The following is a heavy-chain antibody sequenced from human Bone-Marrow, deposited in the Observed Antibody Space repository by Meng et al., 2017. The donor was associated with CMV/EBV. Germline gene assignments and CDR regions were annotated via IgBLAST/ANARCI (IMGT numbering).Heavy chain of an antibody. CDR2: IYSAGTT. J-gene: IGHJ4*02. CDR1: GFTVSSSY. Sequence: GGSLRLSCAASGFTVSSSYLSWVRQAPGKGLEWVSVIYSAGTTYYADSVKGRFTISRDNSKNTMYLQMNGLRAEDTAVYYCARRLYGSGTLDYWGQGTLVTFSS. CDR3: ARRLYGSGTLDY. V-gene: IGHV3-53*01. D-gene: IGHD3-10*01.